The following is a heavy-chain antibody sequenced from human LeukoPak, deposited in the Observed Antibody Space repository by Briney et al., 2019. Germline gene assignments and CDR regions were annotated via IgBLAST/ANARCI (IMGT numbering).Heavy chain of an antibody. CDR2: ISWDSGSI. V-gene: IGHV3-9*03. CDR3: AKGTSAEWLRLGYFDY. CDR1: GFTFDDYG. D-gene: IGHD5-12*01. Sequence: PGGSLRLSCAASGFTFDDYGMSWVRQAPGKGLEWVSGISWDSGSIGYADSVKGRFTISRDNTKNSLYLQMDSLRAEDMALYYCAKGTSAEWLRLGYFDYWGQGTLVTVSS. J-gene: IGHJ4*02.